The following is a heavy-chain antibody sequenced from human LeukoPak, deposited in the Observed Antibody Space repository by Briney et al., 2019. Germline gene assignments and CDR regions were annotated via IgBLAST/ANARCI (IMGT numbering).Heavy chain of an antibody. J-gene: IGHJ4*02. Sequence: PSETLSLTCAVYGGSFSGYYWSWIRQPPGKGLEWIGEINHSGSTNYNPSLKSRVTISVDTSKNQLSLKLSSVTAADTAVYYCARMSSGSYLSSQSIDYWGQGTLVTVSS. D-gene: IGHD1-26*01. CDR2: INHSGST. CDR3: ARMSSGSYLSSQSIDY. V-gene: IGHV4-34*01. CDR1: GGSFSGYY.